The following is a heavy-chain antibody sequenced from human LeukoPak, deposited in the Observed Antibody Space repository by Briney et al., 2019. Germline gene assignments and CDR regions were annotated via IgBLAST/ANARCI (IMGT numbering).Heavy chain of an antibody. CDR3: AKEWGGIAGYYYYGMDV. Sequence: GRSLRLSCAASGFTFDDYAMHWVRQAPGKGLEWVAVISYDGSNKYYADSVKGRFTISRDNSKNTLYLQMNSLRAEDTAVYYCAKEWGGIAGYYYYGMDVWGQGTTVTVSS. CDR2: ISYDGSNK. V-gene: IGHV3-30*18. J-gene: IGHJ6*02. CDR1: GFTFDDYA. D-gene: IGHD2-21*01.